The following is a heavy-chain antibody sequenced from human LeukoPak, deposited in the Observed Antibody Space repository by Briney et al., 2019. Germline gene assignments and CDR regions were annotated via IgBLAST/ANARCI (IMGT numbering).Heavy chain of an antibody. CDR1: GGSFSGYY. Sequence: SETLSLTCAVYGGSFSGYYWSWIRQPPGKGLEWIGEINHSGSTNYNPSLKSRVTISVDTSKNQFSLKLSSVTAADTAVYYCARDPYDILTGYYSWWFDPWGQGTLVTVSS. V-gene: IGHV4-34*01. D-gene: IGHD3-9*01. CDR2: INHSGST. J-gene: IGHJ5*02. CDR3: ARDPYDILTGYYSWWFDP.